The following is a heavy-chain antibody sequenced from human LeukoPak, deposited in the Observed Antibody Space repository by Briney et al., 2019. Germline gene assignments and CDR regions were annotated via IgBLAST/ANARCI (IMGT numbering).Heavy chain of an antibody. D-gene: IGHD2-8*01. CDR1: GYTFTGYY. Sequence: ASVKVSCKASGYTFTGYYMHWVRQATGQGLECMGWMNPNSGNTGYAQKFQGRVTMTRNTSISTAYMELSSLRSEDTAVYYCARQYCTNGVCYSHYYYYGMDVWGQGTTVTVSS. J-gene: IGHJ6*02. CDR3: ARQYCTNGVCYSHYYYYGMDV. CDR2: MNPNSGNT. V-gene: IGHV1-8*02.